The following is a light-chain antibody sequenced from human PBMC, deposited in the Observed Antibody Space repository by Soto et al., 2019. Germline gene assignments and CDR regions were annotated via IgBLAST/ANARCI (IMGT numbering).Light chain of an antibody. CDR1: QSISSY. CDR3: QKSYSIPWT. J-gene: IGKJ1*01. V-gene: IGKV1-39*01. Sequence: DIQMTQSPSSLSASVGDRVTITCRASQSISSYLNWYQQKPGKAPKVLIYAASSLQSGVPSRLSGSGSGTDFTLTISSLQPEDFATYYCQKSYSIPWTFGQGTKVEIK. CDR2: AAS.